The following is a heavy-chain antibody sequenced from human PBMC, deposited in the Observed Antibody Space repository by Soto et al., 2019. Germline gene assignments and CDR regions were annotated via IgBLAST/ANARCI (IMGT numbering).Heavy chain of an antibody. J-gene: IGHJ3*01. D-gene: IGHD2-21*01. CDR3: ASAGVADAFDL. CDR1: GFTFSDYW. CDR2: INGDGTVT. Sequence: EMQLVESGGGLVQPGGSLRLSCTVSGFTFSDYWMHWVRQTPGKGLMWVSRINGDGTVTSYADSVEGRYTISRDNAKNTRHLQVDSPRAEDTAVYYCASAGVADAFDLWGQGTMVAVSS. V-gene: IGHV3-74*01.